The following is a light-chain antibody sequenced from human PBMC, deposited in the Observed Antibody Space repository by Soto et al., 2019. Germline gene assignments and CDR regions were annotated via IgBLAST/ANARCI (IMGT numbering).Light chain of an antibody. CDR1: SGDIGSYNY. CDR3: SSYTVNSSLFV. Sequence: QSALTQPASVSGSPGRSITISCTGTSGDIGSYNYVSWYQQHPGKAPKLIIYEVSNRPSGVSNRFSGSKSGNTASLTISGLQAEDEADYYCSSYTVNSSLFVFGTGTKVTVL. V-gene: IGLV2-14*01. CDR2: EVS. J-gene: IGLJ1*01.